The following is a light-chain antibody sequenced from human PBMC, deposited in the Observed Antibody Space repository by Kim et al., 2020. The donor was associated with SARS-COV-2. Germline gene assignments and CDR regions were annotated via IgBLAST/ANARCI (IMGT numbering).Light chain of an antibody. CDR3: QQYGSSPPCS. V-gene: IGKV3-20*01. Sequence: EIVLTQSPGTLSLSPGERATLSCRASQSVSSSYLAWYQQKPGQAPRLLIYDASSRATGIPDRFSGSGSGTDFTLTISRLEPEDFAVYYCQQYGSSPPCSFGQGTKLEI. CDR2: DAS. J-gene: IGKJ2*04. CDR1: QSVSSSY.